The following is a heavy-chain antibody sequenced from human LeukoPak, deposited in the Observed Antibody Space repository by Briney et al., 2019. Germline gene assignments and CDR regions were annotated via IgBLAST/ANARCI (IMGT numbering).Heavy chain of an antibody. CDR1: GFTFSSYA. J-gene: IGHJ4*02. Sequence: GGSLRLSCAASGFTFSSYAMHWVRQAPGKGLEWVAVIAHDGSNKYYADSVKGRFTISRDNSKNTLYLQMDSLRTEDTAMYYCARDPPGLCIVGAGTNDHWGQGTLVIVSS. V-gene: IGHV3-30*04. D-gene: IGHD6-19*01. CDR2: IAHDGSNK. CDR3: ARDPPGLCIVGAGTNDH.